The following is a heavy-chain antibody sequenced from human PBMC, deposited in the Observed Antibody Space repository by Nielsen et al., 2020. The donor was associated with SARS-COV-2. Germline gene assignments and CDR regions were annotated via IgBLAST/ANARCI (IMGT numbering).Heavy chain of an antibody. V-gene: IGHV3-7*03. CDR2: IKHDGSEM. Sequence: GGSLRLSCAASGFTFSNFWMSWVRQAPGKGLEWVANIKHDGSEMYYVDSVKGRFIISRDSANSSLYLQMNSLRVEDTALYYCARVNPISNSWFDAFDIWGHGTMVTVSS. J-gene: IGHJ3*02. CDR1: GFTFSNFW. D-gene: IGHD3-10*01. CDR3: ARVNPISNSWFDAFDI.